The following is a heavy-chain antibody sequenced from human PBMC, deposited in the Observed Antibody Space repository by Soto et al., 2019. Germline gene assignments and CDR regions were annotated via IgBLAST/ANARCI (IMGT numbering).Heavy chain of an antibody. CDR1: GYTFTGYY. V-gene: IGHV1-2*04. J-gene: IGHJ4*02. D-gene: IGHD3-10*01. CDR3: ARGLHYYGSGSYYPSFDY. CDR2: INPNSGGT. Sequence: ASVKVSCKASGYTFTGYYMHWVRQAPGQGLEWMGWINPNSGGTNYAQKFQGWVTMTRDTSISTAYMELSRLRSDDTAVYYCARGLHYYGSGSYYPSFDYWGQGTLVTVSS.